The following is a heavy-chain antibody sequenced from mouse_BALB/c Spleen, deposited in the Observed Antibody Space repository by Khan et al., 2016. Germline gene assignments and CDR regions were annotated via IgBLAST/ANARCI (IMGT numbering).Heavy chain of an antibody. J-gene: IGHJ2*01. CDR1: GFTFSDAW. CDR2: VRTKANNHAT. V-gene: IGHV6-6*01. CDR3: TRFWTSWDFDY. Sequence: EVKLEVSGGGLVQPGGSMKLSCAASGFTFSDAWMDWVRQSPEKGLEWVAEVRTKANNHATYYAESVNGRFTISRDDSRSSVYLQLNSLRPEDTGTYSCTRFWTSWDFDYWGQGTTLTVSS. D-gene: IGHD4-1*01.